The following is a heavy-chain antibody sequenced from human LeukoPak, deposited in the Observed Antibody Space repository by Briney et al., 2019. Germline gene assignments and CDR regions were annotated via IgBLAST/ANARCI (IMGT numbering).Heavy chain of an antibody. CDR1: GASVRSSYYY. CDR3: ARDEAIFGAGYYYGMDV. V-gene: IGHV4-31*03. D-gene: IGHD3-3*01. J-gene: IGHJ6*02. Sequence: PSETLSLTCTVSGASVRSSYYYWSWIRQHPGKGLEWIGYINYSGSTYYNPSLKSRVTITVDTSQNQFSLKLSSVTAADTAMYYCARDEAIFGAGYYYGMDVWGQGTTVTVSS. CDR2: INYSGST.